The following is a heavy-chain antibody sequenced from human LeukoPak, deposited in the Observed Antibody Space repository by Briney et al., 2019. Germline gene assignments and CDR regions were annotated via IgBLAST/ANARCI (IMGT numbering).Heavy chain of an antibody. CDR2: ISYRGST. CDR3: ARISQSSGGFYY. V-gene: IGHV4-31*02. Sequence: SQTLSLTCTVSGGPISNSGGFYWSWIRQHPGNGLEWIGFISYRGSTYYNPSLKSRVSMSVDTSRSQFSLRLTSVTDEDTAVYHCARISQSSGGFYYWGQGSLVTVSS. J-gene: IGHJ4*02. D-gene: IGHD2-15*01. CDR1: GGPISNSGGFY.